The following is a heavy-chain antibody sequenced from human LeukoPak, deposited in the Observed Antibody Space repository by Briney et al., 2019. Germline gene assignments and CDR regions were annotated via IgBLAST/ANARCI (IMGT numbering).Heavy chain of an antibody. CDR2: IRYDGSNK. J-gene: IGHJ4*02. CDR1: GFIFKNFG. D-gene: IGHD2-2*01. Sequence: PGGSLRLSCAASGFIFKNFGMYWVRQAPGKGLEWVALIRYDGSNKYYADSVKGRFTISRDNSKNTLHLQMNSLRAEDTAVYYCAKDNCAGYCSSTTGRFFDYWGQGTLVTVSS. V-gene: IGHV3-30*02. CDR3: AKDNCAGYCSSTTGRFFDY.